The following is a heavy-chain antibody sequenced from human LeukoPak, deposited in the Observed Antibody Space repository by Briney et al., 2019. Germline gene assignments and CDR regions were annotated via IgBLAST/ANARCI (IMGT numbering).Heavy chain of an antibody. CDR2: ISGSGGST. CDR3: AKGTRITIFGVVRGNYMDV. CDR1: GFTFSSYA. Sequence: GGSLRLSCAASGFTFSSYAMSWVRQAPGKGLEWVSAISGSGGSTYYADSVKGRFTISRDNSKNTLYLQMNSLRAEDTAVYYCAKGTRITIFGVVRGNYMDVWGKGTTVTVSS. V-gene: IGHV3-23*01. D-gene: IGHD3-3*01. J-gene: IGHJ6*03.